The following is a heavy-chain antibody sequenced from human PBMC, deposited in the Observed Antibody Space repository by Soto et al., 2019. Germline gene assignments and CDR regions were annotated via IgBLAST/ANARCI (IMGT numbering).Heavy chain of an antibody. V-gene: IGHV3-66*01. Sequence: GGSLRLSCAASGFIISSNYMSWVRQAPGKGLAWVSIIYNDVSTYYEDSVKGRFTISTDNSKNSIYLQMLSLRAEDTAVYYCARDSYAGYWGQGTLVTVSS. D-gene: IGHD4-17*01. J-gene: IGHJ4*02. CDR1: GFIISSNY. CDR3: ARDSYAGY. CDR2: IYNDVST.